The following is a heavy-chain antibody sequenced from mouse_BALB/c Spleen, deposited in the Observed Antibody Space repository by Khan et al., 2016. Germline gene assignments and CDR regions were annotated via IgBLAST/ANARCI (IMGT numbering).Heavy chain of an antibody. CDR3: ARAGYYGYLVN. J-gene: IGHJ3*01. Sequence: EVKLLESGGGLVQPGGSLKVSCAASGFDFSRYWMSWVRQAPGKGLEWIGEINPDSGTINYTPSLKVKFIISRDNAKNTLYLQMRKVRSEDTALYYGARAGYYGYLVNWGQGTLVTVSA. V-gene: IGHV4-1*02. CDR1: GFDFSRYW. CDR2: INPDSGTI. D-gene: IGHD1-1*01.